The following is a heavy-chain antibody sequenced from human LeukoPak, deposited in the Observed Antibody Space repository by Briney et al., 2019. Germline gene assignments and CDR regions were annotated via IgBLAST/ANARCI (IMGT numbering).Heavy chain of an antibody. CDR3: ARDVEDYGMDV. Sequence: GGSLRLSCAAAGFTFSSYWMSWVRQAPGKGLEWVANIKQDGSEAYYVDSVKGRFTISRDNAKNSLYLQMNSLRAEDTAVYYCARDVEDYGMDVWGQGTTVTVSS. V-gene: IGHV3-7*03. D-gene: IGHD3-16*01. CDR2: IKQDGSEA. J-gene: IGHJ6*02. CDR1: GFTFSSYW.